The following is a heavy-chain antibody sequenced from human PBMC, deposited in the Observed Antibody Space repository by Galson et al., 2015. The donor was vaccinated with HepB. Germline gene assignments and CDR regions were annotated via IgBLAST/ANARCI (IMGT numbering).Heavy chain of an antibody. Sequence: SVKVSRKASGFTFTSSAMQWVRQARGQRLEWIGWIVVGSGNTNYAQKFQERVTITRDMSTSTAYMELSSLRSEDTAVYYCAADKGPYYDSSGYPDAFDIWGQGTMVTVSS. V-gene: IGHV1-58*02. CDR2: IVVGSGNT. CDR1: GFTFTSSA. CDR3: AADKGPYYDSSGYPDAFDI. D-gene: IGHD3-22*01. J-gene: IGHJ3*02.